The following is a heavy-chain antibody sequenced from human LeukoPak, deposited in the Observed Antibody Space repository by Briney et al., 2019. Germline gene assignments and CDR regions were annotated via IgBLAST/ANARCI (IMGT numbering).Heavy chain of an antibody. CDR2: IRSKANSYAT. CDR1: GFTFSGSA. V-gene: IGHV3-73*01. J-gene: IGHJ4*02. Sequence: PGGSLGLSCAASGFTFSGSAMHWVRQASGKGLEWVGRIRSKANSYATAYAASVKGRFTISRDDSKNTAYLQMNSLKTEDTAVYYCTTGYYGGNSLTSVYWGQGTLVTVSS. CDR3: TTGYYGGNSLTSVY. D-gene: IGHD4-23*01.